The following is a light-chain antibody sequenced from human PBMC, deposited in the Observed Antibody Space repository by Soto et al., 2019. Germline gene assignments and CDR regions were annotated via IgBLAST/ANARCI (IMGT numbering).Light chain of an antibody. CDR2: EVS. CDR3: CSYTSRSTYV. CDR1: SSDVGGYNY. J-gene: IGLJ1*01. V-gene: IGLV2-14*01. Sequence: QSALTQPASVSGSPGQSITISCTGTSSDVGGYNYVSWYQQHPGKAPKLMIYEVSNRPSGVSNRFSGSKSGNTASLTISGLQAEDETDYYCCSYTSRSTYVFGTGTKVTVL.